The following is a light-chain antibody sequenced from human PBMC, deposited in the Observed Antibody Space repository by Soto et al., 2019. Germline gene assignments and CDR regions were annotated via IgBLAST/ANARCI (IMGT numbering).Light chain of an antibody. Sequence: QSALTKPPSASGTPGQRVNISCSGSSSNIGSNYVYWYRQFPGTAPKLLIQRNNQRPSGVPARFSGSKSGTSASLAISGLRSEDEADYYCGGWDDSLSGPVFGGGTKLTVL. J-gene: IGLJ2*01. CDR1: SSNIGSNY. V-gene: IGLV1-47*01. CDR2: RNN. CDR3: GGWDDSLSGPV.